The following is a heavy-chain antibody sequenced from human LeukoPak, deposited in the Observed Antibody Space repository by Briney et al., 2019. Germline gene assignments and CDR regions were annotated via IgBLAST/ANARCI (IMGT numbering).Heavy chain of an antibody. CDR1: GYTFTGYY. CDR2: INPNSGGT. D-gene: IGHD6-19*01. J-gene: IGHJ4*02. Sequence: ASVKVSCKASGYTFTGYYMHWVRQAPGQGLEWMGWINPNSGGTDYAQKFQGRVTMTRDTSTSTVYMELSSLRSEDTAVYYCARGTIAVAAIDYWGQGTLVTVSS. CDR3: ARGTIAVAAIDY. V-gene: IGHV1-2*02.